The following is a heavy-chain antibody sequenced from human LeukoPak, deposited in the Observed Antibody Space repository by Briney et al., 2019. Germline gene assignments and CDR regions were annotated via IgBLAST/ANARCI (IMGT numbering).Heavy chain of an antibody. V-gene: IGHV4-39*01. J-gene: IGHJ4*02. CDR1: GGFLSSSSYH. CDR3: ASDDY. Sequence: PSETLSLTCTVSGGFLSSSSYHWGWVRQPPGKGLECIGSIYSGGTIYYNPSLQSRVLISVDTSKNQFSLNLNSVTAADTAVYDCASDDYWGQGALVTVSS. CDR2: IYSGGTI.